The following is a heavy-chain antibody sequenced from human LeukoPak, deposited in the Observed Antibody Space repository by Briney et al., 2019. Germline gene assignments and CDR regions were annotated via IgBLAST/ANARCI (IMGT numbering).Heavy chain of an antibody. CDR1: GFTFSSYS. Sequence: GGSLRLSCAASGFTFSSYSMNWVRQAPGKGLEWVSSISSSSSYIYYADSVKGRFTISRDNAKNSLYLQVNSLRAEDTAVYYCAREEGYTHDTQDWFDPWGQGTLVTVSS. CDR3: AREEGYTHDTQDWFDP. V-gene: IGHV3-21*01. J-gene: IGHJ5*02. CDR2: ISSSSSYI. D-gene: IGHD5-18*01.